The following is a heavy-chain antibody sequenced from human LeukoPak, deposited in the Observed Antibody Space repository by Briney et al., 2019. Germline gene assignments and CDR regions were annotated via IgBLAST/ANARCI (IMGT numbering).Heavy chain of an antibody. CDR1: GYTFTNYY. Sequence: GASVKVSCKTFGYTFTNYYMHWVRQAPGQGLEWMRIINPSGSSTTYAQKFQGRVTMTRDTSTSTDFMELSSLRSEDTAVYYCARHDLGGSSPFDYWGQGTLVTVSS. CDR3: ARHDLGGSSPFDY. J-gene: IGHJ4*02. CDR2: INPSGSST. V-gene: IGHV1-46*01. D-gene: IGHD2-15*01.